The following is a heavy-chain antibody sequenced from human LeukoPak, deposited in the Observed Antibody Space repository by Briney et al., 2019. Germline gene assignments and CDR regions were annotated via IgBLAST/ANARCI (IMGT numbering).Heavy chain of an antibody. CDR3: AKSGQPGIAAASFDY. Sequence: GGSLRLSCAASGFTFSSYWMHWVRQAPGKGLVWVSRINSDGSSTSYADSVKGRFTISRDNSKNTLYLQMNSLRAEDTAVYYCAKSGQPGIAAASFDYWGQGTLVTVSS. J-gene: IGHJ4*02. V-gene: IGHV3-74*01. D-gene: IGHD6-13*01. CDR2: INSDGSST. CDR1: GFTFSSYW.